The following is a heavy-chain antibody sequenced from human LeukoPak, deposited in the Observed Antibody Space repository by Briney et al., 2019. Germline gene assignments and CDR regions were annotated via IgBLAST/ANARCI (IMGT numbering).Heavy chain of an antibody. CDR3: ARGGLDYGSGSHPHYYYYYGMDV. Sequence: SETLSLTCTVSGGSISSYYWSWIRQPPGKGLEWIGYIYYSGSTNYNPSLKSRVTISVDTSKNQFSLKLSSVTAADTAVYYCARGGLDYGSGSHPHYYYYYGMDVWGQGTTVTVSS. J-gene: IGHJ6*02. CDR2: IYYSGST. V-gene: IGHV4-59*01. D-gene: IGHD3-10*01. CDR1: GGSISSYY.